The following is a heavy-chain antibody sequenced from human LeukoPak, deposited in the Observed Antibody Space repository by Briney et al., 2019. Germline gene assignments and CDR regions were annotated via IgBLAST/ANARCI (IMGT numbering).Heavy chain of an antibody. CDR3: ARAPGYFGGWPFFPLAY. D-gene: IGHD3-10*01. V-gene: IGHV1-18*01. J-gene: IGHJ4*02. Sequence: GESLKISCKGSGYSFTSYGISWVRQAPGQGLEWMGWISAYNGNTNYAQKLQGRVTMTTDTSTSTAYMELRSLRSDDTAVYYCARAPGYFGGWPFFPLAYGGRETLVTVS. CDR1: GYSFTSYG. CDR2: ISAYNGNT.